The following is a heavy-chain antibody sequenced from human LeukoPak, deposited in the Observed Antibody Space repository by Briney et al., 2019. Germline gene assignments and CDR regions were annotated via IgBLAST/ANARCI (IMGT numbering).Heavy chain of an antibody. CDR2: ARNKANGYTT. V-gene: IGHV3-72*01. CDR1: GFTFSDHY. D-gene: IGHD1-26*01. Sequence: PGGSLRLSCAASGFTFSDHYMDCVRQAPGKGLEWVGRARNKANGYTTEYAASVRGRFTISRDDSKNSLYLQMNSLKTEDTAVYYCTRDEIVGAITSVYFDYWGQGTPVTVSS. CDR3: TRDEIVGAITSVYFDY. J-gene: IGHJ4*02.